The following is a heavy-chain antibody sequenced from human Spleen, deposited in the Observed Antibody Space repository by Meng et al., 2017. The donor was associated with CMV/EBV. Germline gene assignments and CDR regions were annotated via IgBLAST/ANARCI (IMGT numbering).Heavy chain of an antibody. CDR3: ARDRVYGDYHYYFDY. CDR2: ITPTSGNT. J-gene: IGHJ4*02. V-gene: IGHV1-46*01. Sequence: ASVKVSYKASGYTFTSYYLHWVRQAPGQGLEWVGIITPTSGNTRYAQTFQGRVTMTRDTSTSTVYMELTSLRSEDTAVYYCARDRVYGDYHYYFDYWGQGTLVTVSS. D-gene: IGHD4-17*01. CDR1: GYTFTSYY.